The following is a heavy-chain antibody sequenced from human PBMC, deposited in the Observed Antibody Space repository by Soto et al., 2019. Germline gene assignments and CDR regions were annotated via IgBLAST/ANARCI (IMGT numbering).Heavy chain of an antibody. CDR2: IYYSGST. V-gene: IGHV4-59*01. J-gene: IGHJ6*02. D-gene: IGHD3-3*01. CDR3: ARNDFWSGYYMGYYGMDV. CDR1: GGSISSYY. Sequence: PSETLSLTCTVSGGSISSYYWSWIRQPPGKGLEWIGYIYYSGSTNYNPSLKSRVTISVDTSKNQFSLKLISVTAADTAVYYCARNDFWSGYYMGYYGMDVWGQGTTVTVSS.